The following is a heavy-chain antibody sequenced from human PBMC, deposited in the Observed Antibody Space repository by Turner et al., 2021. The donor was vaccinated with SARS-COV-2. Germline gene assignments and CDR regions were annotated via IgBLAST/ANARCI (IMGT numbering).Heavy chain of an antibody. J-gene: IGHJ4*02. Sequence: EVQLLQSGGGLVQPGGSLRRTGADSGLTFSTFAMTWVRQAPGKGLEWVSAITGSGTRTYYADSVKGRFSISRDNSKNTLYVQMNSLRAEDTAVYYCARVDSPTPGFSFDYWGPGTLVTVSS. V-gene: IGHV3-23*01. CDR3: ARVDSPTPGFSFDY. D-gene: IGHD3-3*01. CDR1: GLTFSTFA. CDR2: ITGSGTRT.